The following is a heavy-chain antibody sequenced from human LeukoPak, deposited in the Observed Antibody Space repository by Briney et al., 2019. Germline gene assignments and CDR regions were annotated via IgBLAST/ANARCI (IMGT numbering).Heavy chain of an antibody. V-gene: IGHV3-64*02. CDR2: ISSSGRST. J-gene: IGHJ4*02. Sequence: GVSLRLSCAASGFTFSGYAMYWVRQAPGKGLEYVSLISSSGRSTYYAEAVKGRFAVSRDNSKNTLHLQMGSLRVEDMGVYYCARERCGGDCYSDSWGQGTLVTVSS. D-gene: IGHD2-21*02. CDR3: ARERCGGDCYSDS. CDR1: GFTFSGYA.